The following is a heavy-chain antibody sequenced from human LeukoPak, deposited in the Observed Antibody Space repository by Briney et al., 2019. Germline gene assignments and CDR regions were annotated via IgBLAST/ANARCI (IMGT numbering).Heavy chain of an antibody. Sequence: WETLSLTCAVYGGSFRGYYWSWIRQPPRKGLEWIGEINHSGSTNDNTSHKRRVTISVDTSKNQFSLKLSSVTAADTAVYYCARVNHYCDSSGPDSWGQGTLVTVSS. CDR3: ARVNHYCDSSGPDS. J-gene: IGHJ4*02. D-gene: IGHD3-22*01. CDR1: GGSFRGYY. V-gene: IGHV4-34*01. CDR2: INHSGST.